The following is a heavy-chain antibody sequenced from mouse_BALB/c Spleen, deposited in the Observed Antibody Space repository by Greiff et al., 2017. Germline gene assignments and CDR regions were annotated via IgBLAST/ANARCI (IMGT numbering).Heavy chain of an antibody. V-gene: IGHV1S56*01. Sequence: QVQLQQSGPELVKPGASVRISCKASGYTFTSYYIHWVKQRPGQGLEWIGWIYPGNVNTKYNEKFKGKATLTADKSSSTAYMQLSSLTSEDSAVYFCAREEDYGSFAYWGQGTLVTVSA. J-gene: IGHJ3*01. CDR2: IYPGNVNT. CDR1: GYTFTSYY. CDR3: AREEDYGSFAY. D-gene: IGHD1-1*02.